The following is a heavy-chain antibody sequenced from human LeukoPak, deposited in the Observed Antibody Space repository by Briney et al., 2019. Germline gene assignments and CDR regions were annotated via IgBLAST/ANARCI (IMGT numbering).Heavy chain of an antibody. V-gene: IGHV3-7*04. D-gene: IGHD6-13*01. CDR3: ARLAAGSDYFDY. CDR2: IKPDGSEK. J-gene: IGHJ4*02. Sequence: GGSLRLSCAASGFPFSRYWMNWVRQAPGKGLEWVANIKPDGSEKHYVDSVKGRFTFSRDNAKNSLYLQMNGLRAEDMAVYYCARLAAGSDYFDYWGQGTLVTVSS. CDR1: GFPFSRYW.